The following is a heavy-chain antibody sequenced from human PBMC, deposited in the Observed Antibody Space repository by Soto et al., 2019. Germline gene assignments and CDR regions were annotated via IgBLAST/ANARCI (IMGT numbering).Heavy chain of an antibody. CDR1: GGTFSSYA. CDR3: ARFMDLTGTYNWFDP. J-gene: IGHJ5*02. V-gene: IGHV1-69*13. Sequence: ASVKVSCKASGGTFSSYAISWVRQAPGQGLEWMGGIIPIFGTANYAQKFQGRVTITADESTSTAYMELSSLRSEDTAVYYCARFMDLTGTYNWFDPWGHGTLVTVSS. CDR2: IIPIFGTA. D-gene: IGHD1-20*01.